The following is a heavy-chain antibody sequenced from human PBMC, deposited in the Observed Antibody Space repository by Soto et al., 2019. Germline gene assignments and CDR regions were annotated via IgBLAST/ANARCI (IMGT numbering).Heavy chain of an antibody. CDR3: ATQSRSGGSS. Sequence: QVQLVESGGGVVQPGRSLRLSCAASGFTFSSYGMHWVRQAPGKGLEWVAVIWYDGSNKYYADSVKGRFTISRDNSKNPLYLQMNRLRADDTAVYYCATQSRSGGSSWGQGPLVTVSP. CDR1: GFTFSSYG. CDR2: IWYDGSNK. J-gene: IGHJ4*02. V-gene: IGHV3-33*01. D-gene: IGHD2-15*01.